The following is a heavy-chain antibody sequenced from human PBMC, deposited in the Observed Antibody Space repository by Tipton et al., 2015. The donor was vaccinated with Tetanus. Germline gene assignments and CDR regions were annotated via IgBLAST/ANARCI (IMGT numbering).Heavy chain of an antibody. CDR1: GDSISSGDHY. D-gene: IGHD2-2*01. CDR3: AREVPAAGHFDS. J-gene: IGHJ4*02. V-gene: IGHV4-31*02. Sequence: LRLSCSVSGDSISSGDHYWGWIRQHPGKGLEWIGNIHYSGSTFYNPSLKSRVTISVDTSKNQFSLKLNSVTAADTAVYYCAREVPAAGHFDSWGQGTLVTVSS. CDR2: IHYSGST.